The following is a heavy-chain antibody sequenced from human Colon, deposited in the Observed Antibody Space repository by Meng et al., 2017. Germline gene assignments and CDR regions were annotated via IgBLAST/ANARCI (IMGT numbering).Heavy chain of an antibody. J-gene: IGHJ4*02. Sequence: QITLKETGPALVKPTQTVTLTCTFSGFSHTTSGVSVAWIRQPPGEALEWLALIYWDDDKRYSPSLKNRLAITKDTSKNQVVLTMTNMDPMDTGTYYCAHSPQGYFDYWGPGTLVTVSS. CDR3: AHSPQGYFDY. CDR1: GFSHTTSGVS. V-gene: IGHV2-5*02. CDR2: IYWDDDK.